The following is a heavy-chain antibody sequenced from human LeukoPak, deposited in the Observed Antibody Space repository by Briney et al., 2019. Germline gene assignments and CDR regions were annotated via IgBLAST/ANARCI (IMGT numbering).Heavy chain of an antibody. Sequence: GRSLRLSCAASGFTFSRYGMHWVRQAPGKGLEWVAVISYDGRNKYYADSVKGRFTISRDNSKNTLYLQMNSLRAEDTAVYYCARDWGPTTVLPRTWFDPWGQGTLVTVSS. D-gene: IGHD4-11*01. V-gene: IGHV3-30*03. CDR2: ISYDGRNK. CDR1: GFTFSRYG. J-gene: IGHJ5*02. CDR3: ARDWGPTTVLPRTWFDP.